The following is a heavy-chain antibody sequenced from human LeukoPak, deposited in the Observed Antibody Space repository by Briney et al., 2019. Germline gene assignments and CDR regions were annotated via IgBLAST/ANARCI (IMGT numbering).Heavy chain of an antibody. CDR2: ISSSSSYI. CDR3: ARDLIAARTYYYYGMDV. CDR1: GFTFSSYS. J-gene: IGHJ6*02. D-gene: IGHD6-6*01. Sequence: GGSLRLSCAASGFTFSSYSMNWVRQAPGKGLEWVSSISSSSSYIYYADSVKGRFTISRDNAKNSLYLQMNSLRAEDTAVYCCARDLIAARTYYYYGMDVWGQGTTVTVSS. V-gene: IGHV3-21*01.